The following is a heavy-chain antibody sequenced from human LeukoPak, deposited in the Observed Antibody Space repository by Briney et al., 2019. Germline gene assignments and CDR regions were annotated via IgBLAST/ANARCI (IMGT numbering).Heavy chain of an antibody. J-gene: IGHJ5*02. CDR3: AKDRGSGRRNWFDP. V-gene: IGHV3-23*01. CDR2: ISGSGGST. Sequence: PGGSLSFSCAASGFTFSSYAMSWVRQAPGKGLEWVSAISGSGGSTYYADSVKGGFTISRDNSKNTLYLQMNSLRAEDTAVYYCAKDRGSGRRNWFDPWGQGTLVTVSS. CDR1: GFTFSSYA. D-gene: IGHD3-10*01.